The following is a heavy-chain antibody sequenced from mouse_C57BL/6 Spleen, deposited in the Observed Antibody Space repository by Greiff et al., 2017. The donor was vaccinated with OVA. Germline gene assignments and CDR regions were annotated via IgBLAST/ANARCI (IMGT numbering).Heavy chain of an antibody. J-gene: IGHJ3*01. CDR1: GFNINDDY. CDR2: IDPENGDT. Sequence: EVQLQQSGAELVRPGASVKLSCTASGFNINDDYMHWVKQRPEQGLEWIGWIDPENGDTEYASKFQGKATITADTSSNTAYLQLSSLTSEDSAVYYCTTDSSGLWFAYWGQGTLVTVSA. V-gene: IGHV14-4*01. CDR3: TTDSSGLWFAY. D-gene: IGHD3-2*02.